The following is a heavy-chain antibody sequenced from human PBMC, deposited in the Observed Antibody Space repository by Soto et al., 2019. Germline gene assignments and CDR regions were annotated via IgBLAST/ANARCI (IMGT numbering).Heavy chain of an antibody. CDR2: INPSSGAT. D-gene: IGHD2-21*02. V-gene: IGHV1-46*01. CDR1: GYNFIAYY. CDR3: AKYCGGDCRHFDA. J-gene: IGHJ4*02. Sequence: ASVKVSCKTSGYNFIAYYIYWVRQAPGQGPEWMGMINPSSGATNIAQKFQGRITVTSDSSTNAAYLQLSSLRSEDAAVYYCAKYCGGDCRHFDAWGQGTRVTVSS.